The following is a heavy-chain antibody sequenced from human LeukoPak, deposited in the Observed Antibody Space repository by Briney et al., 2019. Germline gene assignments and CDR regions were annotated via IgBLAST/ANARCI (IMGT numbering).Heavy chain of an antibody. CDR1: GYLISNGFD. CDR3: ARDQLHQPMDG. CDR2: NHHSVVT. J-gene: IGHJ6*03. V-gene: IGHV4-38-2*02. D-gene: IGHD2-2*01. Sequence: PSETLSLTCTVSGYLISNGFDWGWIRQPPGMGLGWIASNHHSVVTYFNPSLESRVTISMDNSENQLSLNQASVPAADAAVYYCARDQLHQPMDGWGKGTTVAVS.